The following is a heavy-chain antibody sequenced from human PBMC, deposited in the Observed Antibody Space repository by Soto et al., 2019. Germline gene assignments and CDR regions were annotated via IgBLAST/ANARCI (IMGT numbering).Heavy chain of an antibody. D-gene: IGHD1-7*01. V-gene: IGHV5-51*01. CDR2: IYPGDSDT. Sequence: GESLKISCKGSGYSFTSYWIGWVRQMPGKGLEWMGIIYPGDSDTRYSPSFQGQVTISADKSISTAYLQWSSLKASDTAMYYCARLEPPGYNWNYGSFYWFDPWGQGTLVTVSS. CDR3: ARLEPPGYNWNYGSFYWFDP. J-gene: IGHJ5*02. CDR1: GYSFTSYW.